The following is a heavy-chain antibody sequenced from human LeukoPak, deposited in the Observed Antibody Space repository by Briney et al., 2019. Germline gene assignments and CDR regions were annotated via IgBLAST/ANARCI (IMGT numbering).Heavy chain of an antibody. CDR1: GESFSGYY. CDR2: INHSGST. V-gene: IGHV4-34*01. CDR3: ARGGILTLRFLVWERKNWFDP. D-gene: IGHD3-3*01. Sequence: SETLSLTCAVYGESFSGYYWSWIRQPPGKGLEWIGEINHSGSTNYNPSLKSRVTISVDTSKNQFSLKLSSVTAADTAVYYCARGGILTLRFLVWERKNWFDPWGQGTLVTVSS. J-gene: IGHJ5*02.